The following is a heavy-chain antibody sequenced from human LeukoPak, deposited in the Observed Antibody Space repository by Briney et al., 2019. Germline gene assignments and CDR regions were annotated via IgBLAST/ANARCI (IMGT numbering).Heavy chain of an antibody. CDR3: ARDLGLYSYGSVVDY. Sequence: GGSLRLSCAVSGFTFRSYWMSWVRQAPGKGLEWVANINQDGSEKYYVDSVKGRFTISRDNAKNSLYLQMNSLRAEDTAVYYCARDLGLYSYGSVVDYWGQGTLVTVSS. D-gene: IGHD5-18*01. CDR1: GFTFRSYW. V-gene: IGHV3-7*03. J-gene: IGHJ4*02. CDR2: INQDGSEK.